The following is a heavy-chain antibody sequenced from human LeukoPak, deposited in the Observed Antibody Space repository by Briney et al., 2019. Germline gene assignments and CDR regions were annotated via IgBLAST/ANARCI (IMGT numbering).Heavy chain of an antibody. D-gene: IGHD6-13*01. CDR1: GFTFSNAW. J-gene: IGHJ4*02. Sequence: GGSLRLSCAASGFTFSNAWMSWVRQAPGKGLEWVGRIKSKTDGGTTDYAAPVKGRFTISRDDSKSIAYLQMNSLKTEDTAVYYCTRARELGIAAAGTHIDYWGQGTLVTVSS. CDR3: TRARELGIAAAGTHIDY. CDR2: IKSKTDGGTT. V-gene: IGHV3-15*01.